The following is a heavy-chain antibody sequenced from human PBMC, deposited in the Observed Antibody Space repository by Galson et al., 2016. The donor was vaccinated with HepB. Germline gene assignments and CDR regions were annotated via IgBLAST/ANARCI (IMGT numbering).Heavy chain of an antibody. V-gene: IGHV1-18*04. CDR2: ISSHNGNT. CDR3: AAEVGGYLDY. J-gene: IGHJ4*02. Sequence: SVKVSCKDSGDTLGRSGVTWVRQAPGQGLEWMGWISSHNGNTNYAQRFHGRVTMTTDRSTRTAYMELRSLRSDDTAVSFCAAEVGGYLDYWGQGTLVTVSS. CDR1: GDTLGRSG. D-gene: IGHD1-26*01.